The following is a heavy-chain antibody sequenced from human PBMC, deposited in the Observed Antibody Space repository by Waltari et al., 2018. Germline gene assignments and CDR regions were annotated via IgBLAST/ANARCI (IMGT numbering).Heavy chain of an antibody. CDR2: IYYTGIT. Sequence: QVQLQESGPGLVKPSETLSLTCAVSGYSISSLHYWGWIRQSPGKGLEWIGSIYYTGITFYNPSLKSRVSMSVDTSNNHFSLKLSSVTAADTAVYYCATLPNYGSGTYAGYWGQGTLVTVSS. D-gene: IGHD3-10*01. CDR3: ATLPNYGSGTYAGY. V-gene: IGHV4-38-2*01. CDR1: GYSISSLHY. J-gene: IGHJ4*02.